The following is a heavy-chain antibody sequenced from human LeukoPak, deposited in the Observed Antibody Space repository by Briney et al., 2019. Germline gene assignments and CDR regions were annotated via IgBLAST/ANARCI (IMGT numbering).Heavy chain of an antibody. V-gene: IGHV3-30-3*01. CDR3: ARGSGSYYVYFDY. D-gene: IGHD1-26*01. CDR1: GFTFSSYA. CDR2: ISYDGSNK. J-gene: IGHJ4*02. Sequence: GGSLRLSCAASGFTFSSYAMHWVRQAPGKGLEWVAVISYDGSNKYYAGSVKGRFTISRDNSKNTLYLQMNSLRAEDTAVYYCARGSGSYYVYFDYWGQGTLVTVSS.